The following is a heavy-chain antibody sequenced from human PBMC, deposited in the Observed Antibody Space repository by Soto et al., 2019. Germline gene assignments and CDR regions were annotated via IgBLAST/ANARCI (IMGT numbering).Heavy chain of an antibody. J-gene: IGHJ4*02. CDR2: ISPHKGDT. D-gene: IGHD3-10*01. V-gene: IGHV1-18*01. CDR1: GYTFSSIG. Sequence: ASVKVSCKTSGYTFSSIGISWVRQAPGQGLEWMGWISPHKGDTHYAQRLQGRLTMTTDTSTSTAYMELRNLRYDDTAVYFCARDLDASGSYYTDYWGQGTLVTVSS. CDR3: ARDLDASGSYYTDY.